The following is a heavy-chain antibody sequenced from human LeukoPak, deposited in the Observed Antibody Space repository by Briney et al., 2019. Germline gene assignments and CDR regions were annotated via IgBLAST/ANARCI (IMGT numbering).Heavy chain of an antibody. J-gene: IGHJ4*02. CDR2: IIPILGIA. Sequence: SVKVSCKASGGTFSSYAISWVRQAPGQGLEWMGRIIPILGIANYAQKFQGRVAITADKSTSTAYMELSSLRSEDTAVYYCARGDYDILTGYSAYYFDYWGQGTLVTVSS. V-gene: IGHV1-69*04. D-gene: IGHD3-9*01. CDR1: GGTFSSYA. CDR3: ARGDYDILTGYSAYYFDY.